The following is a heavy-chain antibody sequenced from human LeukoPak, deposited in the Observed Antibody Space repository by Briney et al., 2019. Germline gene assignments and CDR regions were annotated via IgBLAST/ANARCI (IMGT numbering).Heavy chain of an antibody. V-gene: IGHV3-23*01. CDR1: GFTFSSYA. Sequence: QPGGSLRLSCAASGFTFSSYAMSWVRQAPGKGLEWVSGISGSGISTYYGDSVKGRFTISRDNSKNTLDLQMNSLRVEDTAVYYCAKAGSGGYNNGWISDYWGQGTLVTVSS. CDR3: AKAGSGGYNNGWISDY. J-gene: IGHJ4*02. D-gene: IGHD6-19*01. CDR2: ISGSGIST.